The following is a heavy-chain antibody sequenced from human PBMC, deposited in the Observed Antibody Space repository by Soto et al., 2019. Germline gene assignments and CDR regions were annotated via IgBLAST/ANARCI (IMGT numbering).Heavy chain of an antibody. Sequence: PGGSLRLSCAASGFTFRIYTMHWVRQAPGKGLEWVSVISYDGDSIFYTDSVKGRFTISRDNSKNTLYLQMNSLRAEDTAVYYCAAAEQWLADPFDYWGQGTLSPSPQ. CDR1: GFTFRIYT. CDR3: AAAEQWLADPFDY. D-gene: IGHD6-19*01. V-gene: IGHV3-30-3*01. CDR2: ISYDGDSI. J-gene: IGHJ4*02.